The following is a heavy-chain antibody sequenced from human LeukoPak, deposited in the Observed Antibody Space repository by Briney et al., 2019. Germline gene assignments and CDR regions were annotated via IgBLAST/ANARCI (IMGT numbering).Heavy chain of an antibody. Sequence: SVKVSYKASGFTFTSSAMQWVRQARGQRLKWIGWIVVGSGNTNYAQKFQERVTITRDMSTSTAYMELSSLRSEDTAVYYCAAVGCSGGSCYTGFDYWGQGTLVTVSS. CDR3: AAVGCSGGSCYTGFDY. V-gene: IGHV1-58*02. CDR2: IVVGSGNT. D-gene: IGHD2-15*01. CDR1: GFTFTSSA. J-gene: IGHJ4*02.